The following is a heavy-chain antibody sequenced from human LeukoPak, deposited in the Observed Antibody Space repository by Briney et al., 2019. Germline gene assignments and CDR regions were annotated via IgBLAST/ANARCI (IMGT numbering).Heavy chain of an antibody. J-gene: IGHJ4*02. CDR3: ARYYYDSSGYYYVFDY. V-gene: IGHV5-51*01. D-gene: IGHD3-22*01. Sequence: GESLKISCKGSGYSFPSYWISWVRQMPGKGLEWMGIIYPGDSDTRYSPSFQGQVTISADKSISTAYLQWSSLKASDTAMYYCARYYYDSSGYYYVFDYWGQGTLVTVSS. CDR1: GYSFPSYW. CDR2: IYPGDSDT.